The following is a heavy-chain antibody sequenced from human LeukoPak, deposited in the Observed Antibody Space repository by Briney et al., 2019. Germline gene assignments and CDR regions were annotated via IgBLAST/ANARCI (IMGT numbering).Heavy chain of an antibody. CDR1: GGSFSGYY. J-gene: IGHJ5*02. D-gene: IGHD6-13*01. CDR2: INHSGST. CDR3: ARGIIAAAGPFDP. Sequence: SETLSLTCAVYGGSFSGYYWSWIRQPPGKGLEWIGEINHSGSTNYNPSLKSRVTISVDTSQKQFSLKLRSVTAADTAVYCCARGIIAAAGPFDPWGQGTLVTVSS. V-gene: IGHV4-34*01.